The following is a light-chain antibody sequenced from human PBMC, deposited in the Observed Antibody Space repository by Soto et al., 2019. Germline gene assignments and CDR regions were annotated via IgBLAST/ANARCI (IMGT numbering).Light chain of an antibody. Sequence: QSVLTQPASVSGSPGQSITISCTGTSSDVGSYNLVSWYQQHPGKAPKLMIYEGSKRPSGVSNRFSGSKSGNTASLTISGLQADDEADYYCCSYAVSSTSFGTGNKVTVL. CDR2: EGS. CDR3: CSYAVSSTS. J-gene: IGLJ1*01. V-gene: IGLV2-23*01. CDR1: SSDVGSYNL.